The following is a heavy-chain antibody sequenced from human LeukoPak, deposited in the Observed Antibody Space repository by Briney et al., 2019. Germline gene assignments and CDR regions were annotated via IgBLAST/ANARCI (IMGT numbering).Heavy chain of an antibody. CDR2: ISGSGGST. CDR3: AKDRRRITIFGVVISSYFDY. J-gene: IGHJ4*02. Sequence: GGSLRLSCAASGFTFSSYAMSWVRQAPGKGLEWVSAISGSGGSTHYADSVKGRFTISRDNYKNTLYLQMNSLRAEDTAVYYCAKDRRRITIFGVVISSYFDYWGRGTLVTVSS. D-gene: IGHD3-3*01. V-gene: IGHV3-23*01. CDR1: GFTFSSYA.